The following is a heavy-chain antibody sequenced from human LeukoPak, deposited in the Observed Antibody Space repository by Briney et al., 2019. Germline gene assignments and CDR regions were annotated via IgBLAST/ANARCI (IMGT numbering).Heavy chain of an antibody. Sequence: ASVKVSCKASGYTFTNNYLQWVRQAPGQGLEWMGMIYPRDGSTSYAQNFQGRVTVTRDTSTTTVHMELRGLTSEDTAVYYCARDQEGFDYWGQGTVVTVSS. CDR1: GYTFTNNY. V-gene: IGHV1-46*01. J-gene: IGHJ4*02. CDR2: IYPRDGST. CDR3: ARDQEGFDY.